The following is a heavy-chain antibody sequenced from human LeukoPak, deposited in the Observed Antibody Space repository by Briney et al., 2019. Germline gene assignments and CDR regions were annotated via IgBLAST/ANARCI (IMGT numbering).Heavy chain of an antibody. CDR3: ARDRQDDFWSAYYDY. J-gene: IGHJ4*02. CDR1: GFTFSNYW. D-gene: IGHD3-3*01. V-gene: IGHV3-7*01. CDR2: IKQDGNEK. Sequence: GGSLRLSCAVSGFTFSNYWMSWVRQAPGKGLEWVANIKQDGNEKYYVDSVKGRFTISRDNAKNSLYLQMNSLRAEDTAVCYCARDRQDDFWSAYYDYWGQGTLVTVSS.